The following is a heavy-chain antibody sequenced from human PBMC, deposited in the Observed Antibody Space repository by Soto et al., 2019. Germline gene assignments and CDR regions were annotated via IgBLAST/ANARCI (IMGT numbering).Heavy chain of an antibody. CDR1: GFSLSSIGVG. CDR2: IYWDDDT. Sequence: QITLKESGPTLVKPTQTLTLTCTFSGFSLSSIGVGVGWIRQPPGKALEWLALIYWDDDTRYSPSLKSRLTITKDTSKNQVVLTMTNMDPVDTATYWCAHRLHKGNGYNYGFDYWGQGTLVTVSS. CDR3: AHRLHKGNGYNYGFDY. D-gene: IGHD5-12*01. V-gene: IGHV2-5*02. J-gene: IGHJ4*02.